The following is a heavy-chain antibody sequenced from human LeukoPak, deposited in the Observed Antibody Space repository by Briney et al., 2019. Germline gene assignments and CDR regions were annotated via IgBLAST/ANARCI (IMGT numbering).Heavy chain of an antibody. V-gene: IGHV4-4*07. CDR1: GGSISSYS. D-gene: IGHD3-10*01. Sequence: SETLSLTCSGSGGSISSYSWSWIRQPAGKGLKWIGRVYTSGSSNYNPSLKSRVTMSIDTSKNQFFLRLSSVTAADTAVYYCARGVVRGVIPYYMDVWGKGTTVTISS. J-gene: IGHJ6*03. CDR2: VYTSGSS. CDR3: ARGVVRGVIPYYMDV.